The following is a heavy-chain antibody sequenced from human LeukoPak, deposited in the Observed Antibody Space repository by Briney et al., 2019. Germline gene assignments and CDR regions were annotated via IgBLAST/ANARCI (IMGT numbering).Heavy chain of an antibody. J-gene: IGHJ4*02. CDR1: GGSISITTYY. V-gene: IGHV4-39*07. CDR2: IYYSGST. CDR3: ARDYMVRGVIDY. Sequence: KPSETLSLTCTVSGGSISITTYYWGWIRQPPGKGLEWIGNIYYSGSTYYNPSLKSRVTISVDTSKNQFSLKLSSVTAADTAVYYCARDYMVRGVIDYWGQGTLVTVSS. D-gene: IGHD3-10*01.